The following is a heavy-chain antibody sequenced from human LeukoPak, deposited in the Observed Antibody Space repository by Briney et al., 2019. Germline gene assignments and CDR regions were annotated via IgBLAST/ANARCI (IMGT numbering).Heavy chain of an antibody. CDR3: ARGSSSWYPHYYYYYMDV. J-gene: IGHJ6*03. D-gene: IGHD6-13*01. Sequence: GGSLRLSCAASGFTFSSYSMNWVRQAPGKGLEWVANIKQDGSEKYYVDSVKGRFTISRDNAKNSLYLQMNSLRAEDTAVYYCARGSSSWYPHYYYYYMDVWGKGTTVTVSS. V-gene: IGHV3-7*01. CDR1: GFTFSSYS. CDR2: IKQDGSEK.